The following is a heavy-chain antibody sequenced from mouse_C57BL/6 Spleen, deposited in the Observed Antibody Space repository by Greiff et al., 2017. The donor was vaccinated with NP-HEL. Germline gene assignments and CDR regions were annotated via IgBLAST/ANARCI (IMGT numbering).Heavy chain of an antibody. V-gene: IGHV14-4*01. CDR3: TTAGSTMVTTKRNYYAMDY. J-gene: IGHJ4*01. CDR1: GFNIKDDY. CDR2: IDPENGDT. D-gene: IGHD2-2*01. Sequence: EVQLQQSGAELVRPGASVKLSCTASGFNIKDDYMHWVKQRPEQGLEWIGWIDPENGDTEYASKFQGKATITEDTSSNTAYLQLSSLSAEDTAVYYCTTAGSTMVTTKRNYYAMDYWGQGTSVTVAS.